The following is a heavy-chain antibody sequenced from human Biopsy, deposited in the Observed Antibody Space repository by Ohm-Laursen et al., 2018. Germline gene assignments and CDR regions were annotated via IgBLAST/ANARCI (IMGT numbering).Heavy chain of an antibody. V-gene: IGHV1-46*01. CDR3: ARRDSLDY. CDR1: GYTFTSYY. Sequence: ASVKVSCKTSGYTFTSYYIHWVRQAPGQGLEWMGVMTPTTTYAQKFQGRLTMTRDTSTSTVYMELSSLRSEDTAVYYCARRDSLDYWGQGALVTVSS. J-gene: IGHJ4*02. CDR2: MTPTT.